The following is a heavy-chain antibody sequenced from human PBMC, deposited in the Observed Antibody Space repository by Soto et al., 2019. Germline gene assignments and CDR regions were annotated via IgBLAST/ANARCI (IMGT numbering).Heavy chain of an antibody. D-gene: IGHD3-16*01. V-gene: IGHV4-31*03. CDR3: ARDPGGILGMDV. J-gene: IGHJ6*02. CDR2: IYYSGST. Sequence: ASETLSLTCTVSGGSISSGGYYWSWIRQHPGKGLEWIGYIYYSGSTYYNPSLKSRVTISVDTSKNQFSLKLSSVTAADTAVYYCARDPGGILGMDVWGQGTTVTVSS. CDR1: GGSISSGGYY.